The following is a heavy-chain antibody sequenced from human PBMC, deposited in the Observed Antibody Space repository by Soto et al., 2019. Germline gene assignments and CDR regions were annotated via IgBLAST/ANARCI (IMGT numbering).Heavy chain of an antibody. CDR2: IIPIFGTA. V-gene: IGHV1-69*01. CDR3: ARGTGSSGWYKRDWFDP. CDR1: GGTFSSYA. J-gene: IGHJ5*02. D-gene: IGHD6-19*01. Sequence: QVQLVQSGAEVKKPGSSVKVSCKASGGTFSSYAISWVRQAPGQGLEWMGGIIPIFGTANYAQKFQGRVTITADESTSTAYMEPSSLRSEDTAVYYCARGTGSSGWYKRDWFDPWGQGTLVTVSS.